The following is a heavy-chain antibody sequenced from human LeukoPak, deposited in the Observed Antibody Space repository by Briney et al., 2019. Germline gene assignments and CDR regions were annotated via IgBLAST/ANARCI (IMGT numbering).Heavy chain of an antibody. D-gene: IGHD3-22*01. J-gene: IGHJ4*02. Sequence: GESLKISCKGSGYTFTSYYMHWVRQAPGQGLEWMGIINPSGGSTSYAQKFQGRVTMTRDTSTSTVYMELSSLRSEDTAVYYCARGAYYDSSGYSDFDYWGQGTLVTVSS. CDR2: INPSGGST. CDR1: GYTFTSYY. CDR3: ARGAYYDSSGYSDFDY. V-gene: IGHV1-46*01.